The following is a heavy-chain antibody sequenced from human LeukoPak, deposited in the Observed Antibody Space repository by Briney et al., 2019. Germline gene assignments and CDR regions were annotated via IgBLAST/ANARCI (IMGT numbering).Heavy chain of an antibody. J-gene: IGHJ4*02. Sequence: SETLSLTCAVYGGSFSGYYWSWIRQPPGKGLEWIGEINHSGSTNYNPSLKSRVTISVDTSKNQFSLKLSSVTAADTAVYYCGRLHGGGNDYWGQGTLVTVSS. CDR2: INHSGST. D-gene: IGHD3-16*01. CDR3: GRLHGGGNDY. V-gene: IGHV4-34*01. CDR1: GGSFSGYY.